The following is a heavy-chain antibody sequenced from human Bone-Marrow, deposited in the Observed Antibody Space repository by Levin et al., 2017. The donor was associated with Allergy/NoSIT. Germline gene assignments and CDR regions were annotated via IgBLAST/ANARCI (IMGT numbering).Heavy chain of an antibody. CDR3: ARGVGLLSGTEYFDY. D-gene: IGHD2-8*02. J-gene: IGHJ4*02. CDR2: ISYDGSNK. Sequence: GGSLRLSCAASGFTFSSYAMHWVRQAPGKGLEWVAVISYDGSNKYYADSVKGRFTISRDNSKNTLYLQMNSLRAEDTAVYYCARGVGLLSGTEYFDYWGQGTLVTVSS. V-gene: IGHV3-30-3*01. CDR1: GFTFSSYA.